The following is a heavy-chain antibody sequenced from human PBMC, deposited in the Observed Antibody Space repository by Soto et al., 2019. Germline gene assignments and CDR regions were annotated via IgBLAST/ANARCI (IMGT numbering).Heavy chain of an antibody. CDR2: ISYDGSNK. CDR1: GFTFSSYG. J-gene: IGHJ4*02. CDR3: AKDQGYIVVVTAILDY. Sequence: HPGGSLRLSCAASGFTFSSYGMHWVRQAPGKGLEWVAVISYDGSNKYYADSVKGRFTISRDNSKNTLYLQMNSLRAEDTAVYYCAKDQGYIVVVTAILDYWGQGTLVTVSS. V-gene: IGHV3-30*18. D-gene: IGHD2-21*02.